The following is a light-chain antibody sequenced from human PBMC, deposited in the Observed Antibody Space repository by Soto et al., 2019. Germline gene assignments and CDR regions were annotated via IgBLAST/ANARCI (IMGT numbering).Light chain of an antibody. CDR1: QSVNNNY. V-gene: IGKV3-20*01. Sequence: IVCSQSPGDLSLSLQERATLSCRVNQSVNNNYLAWYQQKPGQPPRLLIYGASSRDTGIPDRFSGSGSGTDFTLTISRLEAEDLAMYYCQQYGTSLRTFGQGTRLEIK. CDR3: QQYGTSLRT. J-gene: IGKJ5*01. CDR2: GAS.